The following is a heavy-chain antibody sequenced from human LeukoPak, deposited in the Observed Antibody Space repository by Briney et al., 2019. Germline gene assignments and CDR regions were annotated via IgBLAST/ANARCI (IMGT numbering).Heavy chain of an antibody. D-gene: IGHD3-10*01. J-gene: IGHJ4*02. CDR3: ARVAGGIYGSGSYLDY. CDR2: INPNSGGT. V-gene: IGHV1-2*04. CDR1: GYTFTGYY. Sequence: ASVKDSCKASGYTFTGYYMHWVRQAPGQGLEWMGWINPNSGGTNYAQKFQGWVTMTRDTSISTAYMELSRLRSDDTAVYYCARVAGGIYGSGSYLDYWGQGTLVTVSS.